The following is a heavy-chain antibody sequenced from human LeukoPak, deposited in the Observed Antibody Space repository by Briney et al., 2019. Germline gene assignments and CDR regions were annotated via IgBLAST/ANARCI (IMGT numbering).Heavy chain of an antibody. Sequence: PGGSLRLSCVGSGFSFSNYWMSWVRQAPGKGLEWVANIKPDGSEKYYVDSVKGRFTISRDNAKNSLYLQMNSLTAEDTAVYYCARGGGVDYWGQGTLVTVSS. J-gene: IGHJ4*02. CDR1: GFSFSNYW. V-gene: IGHV3-7*01. CDR3: ARGGGVDY. CDR2: IKPDGSEK. D-gene: IGHD3-16*01.